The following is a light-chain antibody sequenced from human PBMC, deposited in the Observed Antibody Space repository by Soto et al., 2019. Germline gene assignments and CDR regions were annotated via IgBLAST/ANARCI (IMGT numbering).Light chain of an antibody. CDR1: SSDVGGYNY. CDR2: DVS. V-gene: IGLV2-11*01. CDR3: CSYAGSYTYNYV. J-gene: IGLJ1*01. Sequence: QSALAQPRSVSLSPGQSVTISCSGTSSDVGGYNYVSWYQQHPGKAPKLMIYDVSKRPSGVPDRFSGSKSGNTASLTISGLQAEDEADYYCCSYAGSYTYNYVFGTGTKVTVL.